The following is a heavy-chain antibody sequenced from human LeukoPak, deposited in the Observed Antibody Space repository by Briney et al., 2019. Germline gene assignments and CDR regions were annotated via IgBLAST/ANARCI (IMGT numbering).Heavy chain of an antibody. J-gene: IGHJ4*02. D-gene: IGHD6-19*01. Sequence: PGGSPRLSCAASGSTFSSYAMSWVRQAPGKGLEWVSAISGSGGSTYYADSVKGRFTISRDNSKNTLYLQMNSLRAEDTAVYYCAKAARVYSSGWYDFGWLGYFDYWGQGTLVTVSS. CDR2: ISGSGGST. CDR1: GSTFSSYA. CDR3: AKAARVYSSGWYDFGWLGYFDY. V-gene: IGHV3-23*01.